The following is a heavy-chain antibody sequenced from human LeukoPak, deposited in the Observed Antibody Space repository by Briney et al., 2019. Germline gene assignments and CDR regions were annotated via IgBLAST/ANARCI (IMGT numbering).Heavy chain of an antibody. CDR2: ISGTGGST. Sequence: GGSLRLSCAASRFTFSNYAMNWVRQAPGKGLEWVSVISGTGGSTHYADSVKGRFTMSRDNSKNTVYLQMNSLRAEDTALYYCAKDSGYCSGYTCPPVYWGQGTLVTVSS. CDR1: RFTFSNYA. CDR3: AKDSGYCSGYTCPPVY. J-gene: IGHJ4*02. D-gene: IGHD2-15*01. V-gene: IGHV3-23*01.